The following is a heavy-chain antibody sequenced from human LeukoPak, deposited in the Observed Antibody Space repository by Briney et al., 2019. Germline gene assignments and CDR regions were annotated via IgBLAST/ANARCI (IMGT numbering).Heavy chain of an antibody. CDR1: GFTFSSYA. CDR3: AKNRGETVTGNKVGFDY. D-gene: IGHD1-1*01. V-gene: IGHV3-23*01. CDR2: ISGSDGST. J-gene: IGHJ4*02. Sequence: GGSLRLSCAASGFTFSSYAMSWVRQAPGKGREWVSGISGSDGSTHYADSVKGRLTISSDSSKQTLHLQMNNLRVEDTAVYFCAKNRGETVTGNKVGFDYWGQGTLVTVSS.